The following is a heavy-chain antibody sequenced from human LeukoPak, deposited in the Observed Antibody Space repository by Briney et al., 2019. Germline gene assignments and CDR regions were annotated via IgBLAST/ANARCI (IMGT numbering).Heavy chain of an antibody. CDR3: AKSMVRGVISGFDC. V-gene: IGHV3-33*06. J-gene: IGHJ4*02. CDR1: GFTFSSYG. CDR2: IWYDGSNK. D-gene: IGHD3-10*01. Sequence: GGSLRLSCAASGFTFSSYGTHWVRQAPGKGLEWVAVIWYDGSNKYYADSVKGRFTISRDNSKNTLYLQMNSLRAEDTAVYYCAKSMVRGVISGFDCWGQGTLVTVSS.